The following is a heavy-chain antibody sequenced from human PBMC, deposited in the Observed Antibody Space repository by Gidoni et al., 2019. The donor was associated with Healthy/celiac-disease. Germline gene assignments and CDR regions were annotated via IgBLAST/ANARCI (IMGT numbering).Heavy chain of an antibody. D-gene: IGHD2-21*02. V-gene: IGHV3-30*18. CDR1: GLTFSSYG. CDR3: AKDFSGDYADAFDI. CDR2: ISTDGSNK. J-gene: IGHJ3*02. Sequence: QVQLVESGGGVVQPGRYLRLSCAASGLTFSSYGMHWVRQAPGKGLEWVAVISTDGSNKYYADSVKGRFTISRDNSKNTLYLQMNSRRAEDTAVYYCAKDFSGDYADAFDIWGQGTMVTVSS.